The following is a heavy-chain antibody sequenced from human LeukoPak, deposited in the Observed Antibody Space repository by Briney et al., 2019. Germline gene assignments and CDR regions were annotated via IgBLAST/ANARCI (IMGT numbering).Heavy chain of an antibody. CDR3: ARDVLAARHPTYFDY. V-gene: IGHV1-69*05. CDR1: GGTFSSYA. Sequence: ASVKVSCKASGGTFSSYAISWVRQAPGQGLEWMGGIIPIFGTTNYAQKFQGRVTITTDESTSTAYMELSSLRSEDTAVYYCARDVLAARHPTYFDYWGQGTLVTVPS. CDR2: IIPIFGTT. D-gene: IGHD6-6*01. J-gene: IGHJ4*02.